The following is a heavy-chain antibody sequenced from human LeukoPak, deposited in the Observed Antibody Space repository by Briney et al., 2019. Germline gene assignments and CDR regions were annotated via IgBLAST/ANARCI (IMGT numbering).Heavy chain of an antibody. CDR3: EKSVETATVFFDC. Sequence: SETLSLTCTVSGGSISSSAYYWGWIRQPPGKGLEWIGSIYSSGSTYYNPSLKSRVTISVDTSKNQFSLKLSSVTAADTSVYYCEKSVETATVFFDCWVQGTMVTVSS. CDR2: IYSSGST. D-gene: IGHD5-24*01. J-gene: IGHJ4*02. CDR1: GGSISSSAYY. V-gene: IGHV4-39*01.